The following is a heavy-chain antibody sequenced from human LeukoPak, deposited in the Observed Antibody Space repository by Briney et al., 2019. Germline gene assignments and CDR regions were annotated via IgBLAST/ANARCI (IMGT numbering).Heavy chain of an antibody. V-gene: IGHV4-34*01. Sequence: SETLSLTCAVYGGSFSGYYWSWIRQPPGKGLEWIGEINHSGSTNYNPSLKSRVTISVDTSKNQFSLKLSSVTAADTAVYYCARGGKLRLPAAAVPKPLDYWGQGTPVTVSS. D-gene: IGHD6-13*01. CDR2: INHSGST. J-gene: IGHJ4*02. CDR1: GGSFSGYY. CDR3: ARGGKLRLPAAAVPKPLDY.